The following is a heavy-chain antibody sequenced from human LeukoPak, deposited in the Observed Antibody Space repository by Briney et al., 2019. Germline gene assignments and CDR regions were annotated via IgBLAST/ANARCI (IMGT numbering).Heavy chain of an antibody. D-gene: IGHD3-10*01. CDR1: GGSISSYY. V-gene: IGHV4-59*01. CDR2: IYYSGST. CDR3: ARATYHSGSGSYIYYYMDV. Sequence: SETLSLTCTVSGGSISSYYWSWIRQPPGKGLEWIGYIYYSGSTNYNPSLKSRVTISIDTSKNQFSLKLSSVTAADTAVYYCARATYHSGSGSYIYYYMDVWAKGTAVTVSS. J-gene: IGHJ6*03.